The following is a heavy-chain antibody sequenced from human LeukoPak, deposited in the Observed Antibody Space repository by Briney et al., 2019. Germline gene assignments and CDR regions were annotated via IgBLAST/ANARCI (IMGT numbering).Heavy chain of an antibody. V-gene: IGHV4-39*01. J-gene: IGHJ4*02. Sequence: PSETLSLTCTVSGGSISSSSYYWGWIRQPPGKGLEWIATIYYSGSTYYNPSLKSRVTISVDTSKNQFSLKLSSVTAADTAVYYCASPSVVTQYYFDYWGQGTLVTVSS. CDR1: GGSISSSSYY. CDR2: IYYSGST. D-gene: IGHD4-23*01. CDR3: ASPSVVTQYYFDY.